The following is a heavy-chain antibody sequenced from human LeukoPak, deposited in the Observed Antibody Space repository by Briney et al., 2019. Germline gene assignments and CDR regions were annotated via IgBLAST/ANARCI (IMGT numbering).Heavy chain of an antibody. D-gene: IGHD6-19*01. Sequence: GGSLRLSCSASGFTFSNNAMHWVRRAPGKGLEWVAVIWYDGDNKYYADSVKGRFTISRDNSKNTLFLQMNSLRADDTAVYYCARGSRDQWLASDYWGQGTLVTVPS. CDR1: GFTFSNNA. J-gene: IGHJ4*02. V-gene: IGHV3-33*08. CDR2: IWYDGDNK. CDR3: ARGSRDQWLASDY.